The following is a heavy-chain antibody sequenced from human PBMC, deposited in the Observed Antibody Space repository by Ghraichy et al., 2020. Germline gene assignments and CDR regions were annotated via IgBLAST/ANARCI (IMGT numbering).Heavy chain of an antibody. Sequence: ESLNISCTVSGGSISGYYWSWIRQPPGKGLEWIGYIYYSGSTDYNPSLKSRVTISVDTSKNQFSLKMNSVTAADTAVYYCARVGYSDYDFTFDYWGQGTLVTVSS. V-gene: IGHV4-59*01. D-gene: IGHD5-12*01. J-gene: IGHJ4*02. CDR2: IYYSGST. CDR1: GGSISGYY. CDR3: ARVGYSDYDFTFDY.